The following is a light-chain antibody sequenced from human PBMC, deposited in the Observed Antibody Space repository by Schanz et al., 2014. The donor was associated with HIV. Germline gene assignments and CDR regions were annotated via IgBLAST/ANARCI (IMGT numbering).Light chain of an antibody. V-gene: IGLV2-14*03. CDR1: SSDVGGYNY. Sequence: QSVLTQPASVSGTPGQSITISCTGSSSDVGGYNYVSWYQQHPDKAPKLMIYDVSNRPSGVSNRFSGSKSGNTASLTISGLQAEDEADYYCSSYGGGDTLLFGGGTKLTVL. J-gene: IGLJ3*02. CDR3: SSYGGGDTLL. CDR2: DVS.